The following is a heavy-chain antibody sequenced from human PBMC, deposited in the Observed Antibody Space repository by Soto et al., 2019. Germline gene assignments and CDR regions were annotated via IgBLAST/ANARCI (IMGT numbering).Heavy chain of an antibody. Sequence: GGSLRLSCAASGFTFDDYTMHWVRQAPGRGLEWVSLISWDGGSTYYADSVKGRFTISRDNSKNSLYLQMNSLRTEDTALYYCAKGNYGTYYYYYYGMDVWGQGTTVTVSS. V-gene: IGHV3-43*01. CDR1: GFTFDDYT. CDR2: ISWDGGST. D-gene: IGHD4-17*01. J-gene: IGHJ6*02. CDR3: AKGNYGTYYYYYYGMDV.